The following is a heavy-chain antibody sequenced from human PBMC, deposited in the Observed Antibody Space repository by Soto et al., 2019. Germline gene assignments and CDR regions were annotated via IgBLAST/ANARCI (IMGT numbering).Heavy chain of an antibody. CDR2: IYYSGST. J-gene: IGHJ6*03. CDR1: GGSISSSSYY. CDR3: ARLLPPGSSSDDSCYCYLDG. V-gene: IGHV4-39*01. D-gene: IGHD6-6*01. Sequence: SETLSLTCTVSGGSISSSSYYWGWIRQPPGKGLEWIGSIYYSGSTYYNPSLKSRVTISVDTSKNQFSLKLISVTAADTAVYYCARLLPPGSSSDDSCYCYLDGWRKGNTLTVCS.